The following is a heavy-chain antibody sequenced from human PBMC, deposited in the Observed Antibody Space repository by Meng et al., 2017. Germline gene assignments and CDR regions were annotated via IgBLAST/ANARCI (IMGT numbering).Heavy chain of an antibody. CDR2: INPNSGGT. CDR3: ATTTYCSGGSCSFDY. D-gene: IGHD2-15*01. Sequence: VKVSCKASGYTFTGYYMHWVRQAPGQGLGWMGRINPNSGGTNYAQKFQGRVTMTRDTSISTAYMELSRLRSDDTAVYYCATTTYCSGGSCSFDYWGQGTLVTVSS. V-gene: IGHV1-2*06. CDR1: GYTFTGYY. J-gene: IGHJ4*02.